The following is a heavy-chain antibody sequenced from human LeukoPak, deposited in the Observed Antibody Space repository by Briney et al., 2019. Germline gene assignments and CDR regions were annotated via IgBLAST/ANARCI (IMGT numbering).Heavy chain of an antibody. CDR2: ISGNSDYI. CDR1: GGSFSGYY. D-gene: IGHD4-11*01. CDR3: ARGGPYSSTQYWYFDL. J-gene: IGHJ2*01. V-gene: IGHV3-21*06. Sequence: ETLSLTCAVYGGSFSGYYWSWIRQPPGKGLEWVASISGNSDYIYFEDSLRGRFTISRDNTKNSFFLQMTSLRADDTAVYFCARGGPYSSTQYWYFDLWGRGTLVTVSS.